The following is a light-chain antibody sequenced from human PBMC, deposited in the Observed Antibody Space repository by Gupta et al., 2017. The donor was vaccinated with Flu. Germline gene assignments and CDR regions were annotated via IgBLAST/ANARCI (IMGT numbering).Light chain of an antibody. CDR2: RNN. CDR1: TSNIGNNF. Sequence: RVTISCSGSTSNIGNNFVSWYQQLPGTAPKLLIFRNNQRTSGVPTRFSGSKSGTPASLAIDGLRSEDEADYYCAAWDDTLSAWEFGRGTKLTVL. CDR3: AAWDDTLSAWE. V-gene: IGLV1-47*01. J-gene: IGLJ3*02.